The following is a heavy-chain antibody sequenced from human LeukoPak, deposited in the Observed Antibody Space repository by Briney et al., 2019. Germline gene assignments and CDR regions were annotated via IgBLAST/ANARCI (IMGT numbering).Heavy chain of an antibody. CDR1: GFTFSSYG. CDR3: ASSGSYTYYYYHMDV. J-gene: IGHJ6*03. D-gene: IGHD1-26*01. CDR2: IKQDGSEK. V-gene: IGHV3-7*01. Sequence: QAGGSLRLSCAASGFTFSSYGIHWVRQAPGKGLEWVANIKQDGSEKYYVDSVKGRFTISRDNAKNSLFLQMNSLRAEDTAVYYCASSGSYTYYYYHMDVWGKGTTVTISS.